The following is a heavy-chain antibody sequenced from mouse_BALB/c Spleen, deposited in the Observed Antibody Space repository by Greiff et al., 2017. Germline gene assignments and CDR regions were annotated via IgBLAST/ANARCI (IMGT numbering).Heavy chain of an antibody. CDR3: ARQGYYQVPSLDY. J-gene: IGHJ2*01. D-gene: IGHD1-1*01. CDR1: GFTFSSYA. V-gene: IGHV5-9-3*01. Sequence: EVQRVESGGGLVKPGGSLKLSCAASGFTFSSYAMSWVRQTPEKRLEWVATISSGGSYTYYPDSVKGRFTISRDNAKNTLYLQMSSLRSEDTAMYYCARQGYYQVPSLDYWGQGTTLTVSS. CDR2: ISSGGSYT.